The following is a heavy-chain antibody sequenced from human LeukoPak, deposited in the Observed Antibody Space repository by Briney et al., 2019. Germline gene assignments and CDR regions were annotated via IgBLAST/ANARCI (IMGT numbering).Heavy chain of an antibody. CDR3: ARERLLAAAEGHAFDI. CDR1: GYTLTSYA. D-gene: IGHD6-13*01. V-gene: IGHV7-4-1*02. Sequence: ASVKVSCKASGYTLTSYAINWVRQAPGQGLEWMGWIHTSTGTPTYAQGFTGRFAFSLDTSVSTAYLEISSLKAEDTAVYYCARERLLAAAEGHAFDIWGQGTMVTVSS. CDR2: IHTSTGTP. J-gene: IGHJ3*02.